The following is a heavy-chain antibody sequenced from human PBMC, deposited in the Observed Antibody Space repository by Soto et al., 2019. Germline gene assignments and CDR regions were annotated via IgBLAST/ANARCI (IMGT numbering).Heavy chain of an antibody. CDR3: EREWTIAGTLNRFDP. V-gene: IGHV4-39*02. CDR2: IYYTGTT. D-gene: IGHD6-13*01. J-gene: IGHJ5*02. CDR1: GASISSNSYY. Sequence: SETLSLTCTVSGASISSNSYYWGWIRQPPGKGLEWIGSIYYTGTTYYNPSLKSRVTISVDTSKNQFSLKLSSATAADTAVYYCEREWTIAGTLNRFDPWGQGTLVPVSS.